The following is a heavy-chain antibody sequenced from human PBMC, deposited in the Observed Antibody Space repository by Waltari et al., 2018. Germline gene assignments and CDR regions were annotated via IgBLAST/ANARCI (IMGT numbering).Heavy chain of an antibody. V-gene: IGHV1-69*05. CDR1: GGTFSSYA. J-gene: IGHJ6*03. CDR3: ARTLAYSGRTGGYYYYYMDV. CDR2: IIPIFGTA. D-gene: IGHD1-26*01. Sequence: QVQLVQSGAEVKKPGSSVKVSCKASGGTFSSYAISWVRQAPGQGLEWMGGIIPIFGTANYAQKFQGRGTITTDESTSTAYMELSSLRSEDTAVYYCARTLAYSGRTGGYYYYYMDVWGKGTTVTVSS.